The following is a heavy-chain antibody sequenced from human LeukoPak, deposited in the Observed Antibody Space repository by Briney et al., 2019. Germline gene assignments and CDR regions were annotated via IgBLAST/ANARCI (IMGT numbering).Heavy chain of an antibody. V-gene: IGHV1-2*02. CDR1: GYTFTGYY. Sequence: ASVKVSCKASGYTFTGYYMHWARQAPGQGLEWMGWINPNSGGTNYAQKFQGRVTMTRDTSISTAYMELSRLRSDDTAVYYCARGRYDILTGFYYFDYWGQGTLVTVSS. J-gene: IGHJ4*02. CDR3: ARGRYDILTGFYYFDY. CDR2: INPNSGGT. D-gene: IGHD3-9*01.